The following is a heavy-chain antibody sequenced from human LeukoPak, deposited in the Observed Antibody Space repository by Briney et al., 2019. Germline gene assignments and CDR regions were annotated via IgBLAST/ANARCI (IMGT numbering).Heavy chain of an antibody. CDR3: ARDLRPANL. Sequence: ASVKVSCKASGYTFTEHFIHWVRQAPGQGLQYMGWIHPASANTVYAQMFHGRVTLTRDTPATTTYMELSGLRSDDTAVYYCARDLRPANLWGQGTLVTVST. CDR2: IHPASANT. D-gene: IGHD1-7*01. V-gene: IGHV1-2*02. CDR1: GYTFTEHF. J-gene: IGHJ4*02.